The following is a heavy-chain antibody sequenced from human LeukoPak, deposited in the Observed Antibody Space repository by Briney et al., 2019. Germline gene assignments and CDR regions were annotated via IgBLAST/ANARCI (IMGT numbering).Heavy chain of an antibody. Sequence: SETLSLTCAVYGGSFSGYYWSWIRQPPGKGLEWIGEINHSGSTNYNPSLKSRVTVSVDTSKNQFSLKLSSVTAADTAVYYCAGGVWEIDYWGQGTLVTVSS. J-gene: IGHJ4*02. V-gene: IGHV4-34*01. D-gene: IGHD3-16*01. CDR2: INHSGST. CDR3: AGGVWEIDY. CDR1: GGSFSGYY.